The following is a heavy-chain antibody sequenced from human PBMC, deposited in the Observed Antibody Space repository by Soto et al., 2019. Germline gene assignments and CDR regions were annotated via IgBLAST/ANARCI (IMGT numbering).Heavy chain of an antibody. Sequence: SVTLSLPCTVSGGSISRGGYCWSWNPPHPGEGPEGIGYIYYSGSTYYVPSLKSRVTISVDTSKNQYSLKLSSVTAADTAVYYCARDRGSGGGYYYLDVWGKGTTVTVSS. CDR1: GGSISRGGYC. CDR2: IYYSGST. CDR3: ARDRGSGGGYYYLDV. V-gene: IGHV4-31*03. D-gene: IGHD3-16*01. J-gene: IGHJ6*03.